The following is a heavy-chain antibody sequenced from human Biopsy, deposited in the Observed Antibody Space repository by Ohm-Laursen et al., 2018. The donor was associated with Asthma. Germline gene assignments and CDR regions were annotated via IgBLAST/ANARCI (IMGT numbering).Heavy chain of an antibody. J-gene: IGHJ4*03. Sequence: SLRLSCTASGFTFSTYWMSWVRQAPGKDLEWVANIKPDGTERYYVDSVKGRFTISRDNANNSLYLQMEFLGAEDTAVYYCTRTVAATPYDYWGQGTTVTVSS. V-gene: IGHV3-7*01. CDR3: TRTVAATPYDY. CDR2: IKPDGTER. D-gene: IGHD4-17*01. CDR1: GFTFSTYW.